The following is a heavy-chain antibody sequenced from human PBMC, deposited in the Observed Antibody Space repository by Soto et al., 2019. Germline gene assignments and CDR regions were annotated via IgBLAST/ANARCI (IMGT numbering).Heavy chain of an antibody. J-gene: IGHJ5*02. CDR1: GGSISSSSYY. CDR2: IYYSGST. V-gene: IGHV4-39*01. D-gene: IGHD3-3*01. Sequence: PSETLSLTCTVSGGSISSSSYYCGWIRQPPGKGLEWIGSIYYSGSTYYNPSLKSRVTISVDTSKNQFSLKLSSVTAADTAVYYCARQARYYDFWSGYGWFDPWGQGTLVTVSS. CDR3: ARQARYYDFWSGYGWFDP.